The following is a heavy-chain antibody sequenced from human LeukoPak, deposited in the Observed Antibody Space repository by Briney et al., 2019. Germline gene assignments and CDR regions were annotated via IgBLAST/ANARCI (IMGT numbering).Heavy chain of an antibody. V-gene: IGHV3-30-3*01. CDR1: GFTFSSYA. CDR3: AREATISALNPLDY. J-gene: IGHJ4*02. CDR2: ISYDGSNK. D-gene: IGHD3-3*01. Sequence: QPGGSLRLSCAASGFTFSSYAMHWVRQAPGKGLEWVAVISYDGSNKYYADSVKGRFTISRDNSKNTLYLQMNSLRAEDTAVYYCAREATISALNPLDYWGQGTLVTVSS.